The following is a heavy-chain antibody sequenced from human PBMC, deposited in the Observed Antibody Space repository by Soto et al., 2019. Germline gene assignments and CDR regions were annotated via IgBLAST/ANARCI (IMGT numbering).Heavy chain of an antibody. CDR1: GFTFSSYG. V-gene: IGHV3-33*01. D-gene: IGHD6-19*01. CDR3: ARDLQAGLDYYYGMDV. CDR2: IWYDGSNE. Sequence: GGSLRLSCAASGFTFSSYGMHWVRQAPGKGLEGVAVIWYDGSNEYYADSVKGRFTISRDNSKNTLSLQMNSLRAEDTAVYYCARDLQAGLDYYYGMDVWGQGTTVTVSS. J-gene: IGHJ6*02.